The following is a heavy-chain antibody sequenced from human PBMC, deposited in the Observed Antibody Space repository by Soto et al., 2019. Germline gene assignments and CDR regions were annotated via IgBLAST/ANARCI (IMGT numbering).Heavy chain of an antibody. CDR2: ISYDGSNK. CDR3: ARDQSGDTAMVPDFDY. CDR1: GFTFSSYA. J-gene: IGHJ4*02. V-gene: IGHV3-30-3*01. Sequence: GGSLRLSCAASGFTFSSYAMHWVRQAPGKGLEWVAVISYDGSNKYYADSVKGRFTISRDNSKNTLYLQMNSLRAEDTAVYYCARDQSGDTAMVPDFDYWGQGTLVTVSS. D-gene: IGHD5-18*01.